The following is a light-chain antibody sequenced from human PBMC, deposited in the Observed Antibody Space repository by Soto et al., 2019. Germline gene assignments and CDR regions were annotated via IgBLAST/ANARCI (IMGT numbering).Light chain of an antibody. V-gene: IGLV2-14*01. CDR2: DVS. Sequence: QSALTQPASVSGSPGQSITISCTGTSSDFGGYNYVSWYQQHPGTAPTLMIYDVSNRPSGVSNRFSGSKSGNTASLTISGLQAEDEADYYCSSYKGSSNLVVFGGGTKLTVL. CDR1: SSDFGGYNY. J-gene: IGLJ2*01. CDR3: SSYKGSSNLVV.